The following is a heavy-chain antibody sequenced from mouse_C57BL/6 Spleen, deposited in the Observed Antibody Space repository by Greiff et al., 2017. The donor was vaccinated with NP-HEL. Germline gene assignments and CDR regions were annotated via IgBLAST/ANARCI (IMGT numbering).Heavy chain of an antibody. J-gene: IGHJ2*01. Sequence: VQLQQSGPELVKPGASVKISCKASGYTFTDYYMNWVKQSHGKSLEWIGDINPNNGGTSYNQKFKGKATLTVDKSSSTAYMELRSLTSEDSAVYYCARRGYYGPFDYWGQGTTLTVSS. CDR1: GYTFTDYY. D-gene: IGHD2-1*01. CDR2: INPNNGGT. CDR3: ARRGYYGPFDY. V-gene: IGHV1-26*01.